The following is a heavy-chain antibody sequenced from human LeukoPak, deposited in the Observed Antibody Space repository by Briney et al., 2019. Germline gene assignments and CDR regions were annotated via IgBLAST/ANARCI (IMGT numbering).Heavy chain of an antibody. V-gene: IGHV3-21*01. CDR3: ARGSRFGVVGRDAFDI. J-gene: IGHJ3*02. CDR1: GFTFNDYW. D-gene: IGHD3-3*01. CDR2: ISISSNYI. Sequence: GGSLRLSCVGSGFTFNDYWIHWVRQAPGKGLEWVSSISISSNYIYYADSVKGRFTISRDNAKNSLYLQVNSLRAEDTAVYYCARGSRFGVVGRDAFDIWGQGTVVTVSS.